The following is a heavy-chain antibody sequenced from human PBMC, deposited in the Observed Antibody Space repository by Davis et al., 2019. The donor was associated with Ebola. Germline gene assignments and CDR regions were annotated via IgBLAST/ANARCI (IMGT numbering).Heavy chain of an antibody. J-gene: IGHJ4*02. CDR1: GGSISSYNYY. Sequence: MPGGSLRLSCTVSGGSISSYNYYWGWIRQPPGKGLEWIMTLYSSGSTYYNPSLSSRVTVSVDTSKNQFSLQLTSVTASDTAVYYCARLPGRGYPTAPGYWGQGTLVTVSS. CDR2: LYSSGST. V-gene: IGHV4-39*01. D-gene: IGHD3-22*01. CDR3: ARLPGRGYPTAPGY.